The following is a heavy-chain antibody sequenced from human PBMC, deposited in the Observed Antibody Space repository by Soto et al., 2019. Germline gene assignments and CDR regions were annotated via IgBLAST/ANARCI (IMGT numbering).Heavy chain of an antibody. CDR1: GYTFTSYD. V-gene: IGHV1-8*01. CDR2: MNPNSGNT. J-gene: IGHJ4*02. D-gene: IGHD4-17*01. Sequence: GASVKVSCKASGYTFTSYDINWVRQANGQGLEWMGWMNPNSGNTGYAQKFQGRVTMTRNTSISTAYMELSSLRSEDTAVYYCARGHHDYGDYEVWYYFDYWGQGTLVTVSS. CDR3: ARGHHDYGDYEVWYYFDY.